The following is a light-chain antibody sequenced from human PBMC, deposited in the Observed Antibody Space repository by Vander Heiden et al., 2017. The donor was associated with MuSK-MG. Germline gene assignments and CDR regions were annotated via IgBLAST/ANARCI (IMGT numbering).Light chain of an antibody. CDR3: SSYTSSSTLV. CDR1: SSDVAGCNY. J-gene: IGLJ1*01. V-gene: IGLV2-14*01. CDR2: DVS. Sequence: QSSLTQPASGAGSPVQSLTIPCTGTSSDVAGCNYVSWDQPPPGKAPKLMIYDVSNLPSGVSNRFSGSKSGNTASLTISGLQAEDEADYYCSSYTSSSTLVFGTGTKVTVL.